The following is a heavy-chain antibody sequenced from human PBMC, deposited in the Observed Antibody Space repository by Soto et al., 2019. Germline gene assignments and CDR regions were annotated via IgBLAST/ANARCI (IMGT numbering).Heavy chain of an antibody. J-gene: IGHJ4*02. CDR3: ARGGSGYPLN. CDR2: IGTDGIYT. D-gene: IGHD3-22*01. V-gene: IGHV3-74*01. Sequence: GGSLRLSCAASGFTLSTYWMHWVRPGPGKGLVWVSRIGTDGIYTTYADSVKGRFTISRDDAKNTLFLQMNSLRTEDTAVYYCARGGSGYPLNWGQGTLVTVSS. CDR1: GFTLSTYW.